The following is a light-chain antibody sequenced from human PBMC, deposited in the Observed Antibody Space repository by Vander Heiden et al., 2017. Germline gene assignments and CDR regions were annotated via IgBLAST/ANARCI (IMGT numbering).Light chain of an antibody. CDR2: EVS. V-gene: IGLV2-14*01. CDR1: GSDVGGYKY. CDR3: SSYSGTNILA. J-gene: IGLJ1*01. Sequence: QSVLTQPDSVSGSPGESITIACTGTGSDVGGYKYVSWYQQHAGRAPILLIYEVSNRPSGVSDRFSASKSADTASLTISGLQAEDEAEYYCSSYSGTNILAFGTGTKVTVL.